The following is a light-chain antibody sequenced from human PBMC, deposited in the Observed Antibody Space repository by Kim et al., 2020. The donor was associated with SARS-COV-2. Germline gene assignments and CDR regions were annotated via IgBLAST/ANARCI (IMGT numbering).Light chain of an antibody. CDR1: SSDVGGYDH. V-gene: IGLV2-14*03. J-gene: IGLJ3*02. Sequence: GQSITISCTGSSSDVGGYDHVSWYQQHPGKVPKLMIFDVSKRPSGVSNRFSGSKSGNTASLTISGLQAEDEAHYYCSAYTNTHTWVFGGGTQLTVL. CDR2: DVS. CDR3: SAYTNTHTWV.